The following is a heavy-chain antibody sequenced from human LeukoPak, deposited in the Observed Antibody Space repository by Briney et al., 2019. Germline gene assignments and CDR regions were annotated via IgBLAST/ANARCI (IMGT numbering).Heavy chain of an antibody. Sequence: SETLSLTCTVSGGSISGHYWSWIRQPPGKGLEWIGYIYYSGSTNYNPSLKSRVTISVDTSKNQFSLKLSSVTAADTAVYYCARVGEMATARGVLYFDYWGQGTLVTVSS. CDR1: GGSISGHY. J-gene: IGHJ4*02. CDR2: IYYSGST. V-gene: IGHV4-59*11. D-gene: IGHD5-24*01. CDR3: ARVGEMATARGVLYFDY.